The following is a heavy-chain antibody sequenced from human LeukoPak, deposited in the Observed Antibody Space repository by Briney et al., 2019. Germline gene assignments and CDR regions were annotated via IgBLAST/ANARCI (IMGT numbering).Heavy chain of an antibody. D-gene: IGHD2-8*01. CDR3: ARVTSRLGVCDY. V-gene: IGHV4-59*08. Sequence: SETLSLTCTVSGGSISSYYWTWIRQPPGKGLEWIGYIYYSGSTNYNPSLKSRVTISVDTSKNQFSLKLRSVTAADTAVYYCARVTSRLGVCDYWGQGSLVTVSS. CDR1: GGSISSYY. CDR2: IYYSGST. J-gene: IGHJ4*02.